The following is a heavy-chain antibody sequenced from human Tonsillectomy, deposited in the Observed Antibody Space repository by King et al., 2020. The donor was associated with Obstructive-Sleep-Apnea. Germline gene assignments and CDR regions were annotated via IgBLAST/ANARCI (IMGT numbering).Heavy chain of an antibody. CDR3: VRGTNYLGSGSSLSPTFDY. CDR1: GYTFTSYY. D-gene: IGHD3-10*01. CDR2: INPVGGST. J-gene: IGHJ4*02. Sequence: VQLVQSGAEVKKPGASVKVSCKASGYTFTSYYMHWVRQAPGQGLEWMGIINPVGGSTSYAQKFQGRVTMNRDTSTSTVYMELSSLRSEDTAVYYCVRGTNYLGSGSSLSPTFDYWGQRTLVTVSS. V-gene: IGHV1-46*01.